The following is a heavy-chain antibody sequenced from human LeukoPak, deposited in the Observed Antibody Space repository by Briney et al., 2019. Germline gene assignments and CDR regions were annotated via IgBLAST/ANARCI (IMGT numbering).Heavy chain of an antibody. CDR3: ARSVAGMKSIPRPDAFDI. CDR2: TYTSGST. V-gene: IGHV4-61*02. Sequence: SETLSLTCTVSGGSISSGSYYWSWIRQPAGRGLEGIERTYTSGSTNYNPSLKSRVTISADTSKNQFSLKLSSVTAADTAVYYCARSVAGMKSIPRPDAFDIWGQGTMVSVSS. CDR1: GGSISSGSYY. D-gene: IGHD6-19*01. J-gene: IGHJ3*02.